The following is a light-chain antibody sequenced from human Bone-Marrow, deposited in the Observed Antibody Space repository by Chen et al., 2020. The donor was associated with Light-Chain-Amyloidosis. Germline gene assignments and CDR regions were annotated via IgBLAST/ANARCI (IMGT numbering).Light chain of an antibody. CDR3: QSADSGGTYEVI. J-gene: IGLJ2*01. Sequence: SYELTQPPSVSVSPGQTARITCSGDDLPTKYAYWYQQKPGQAPVLVIHRDTERPSGISERFSGSSSGNTTTLTISGVQAEDEADYHCQSADSGGTYEVIFGGGTKLTVL. CDR1: DLPTKY. CDR2: RDT. V-gene: IGLV3-25*03.